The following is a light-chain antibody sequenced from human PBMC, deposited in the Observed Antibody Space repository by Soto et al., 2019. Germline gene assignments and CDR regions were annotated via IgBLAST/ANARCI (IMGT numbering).Light chain of an antibody. J-gene: IGKJ5*01. CDR2: GAS. CDR1: QSISSN. Sequence: MTQSPATLSVSPGERATLSCRASQSISSNLAWYQQKPGQAPRLLIYGASTRATGIPARFSGSGSGTGFTLTISSLQSEDFAVYYCQQHNNWPPITFGQGTRLEIK. V-gene: IGKV3-15*01. CDR3: QQHNNWPPIT.